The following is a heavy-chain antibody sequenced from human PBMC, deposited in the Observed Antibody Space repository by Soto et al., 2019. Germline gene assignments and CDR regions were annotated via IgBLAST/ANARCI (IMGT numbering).Heavy chain of an antibody. D-gene: IGHD3-3*01. Sequence: QITLNESGPTQVKPRQTLTLTCTFSGFSLTTSGVGVGWIRQSPGKAPEWLALIYWDDDKRYSLSLKSSLTITKDTSKNQVVLTMADLDPADTATYYCAHRVLRTVFGLVTTTAIYFDFWGQGTPVAVSS. CDR1: GFSLTTSGVG. J-gene: IGHJ4*02. CDR3: AHRVLRTVFGLVTTTAIYFDF. V-gene: IGHV2-5*02. CDR2: IYWDDDK.